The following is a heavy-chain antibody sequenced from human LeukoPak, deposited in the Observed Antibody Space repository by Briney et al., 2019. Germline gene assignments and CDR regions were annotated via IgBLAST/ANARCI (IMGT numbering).Heavy chain of an antibody. Sequence: GGSLRLSCAASGFTFSSYWMNWARQAPGKGLEWVASINHNGNVNYYVDSVKGRFTISRDNTKNSLYLQMSNLRAEDTAVYFCARGGGLDVWGQGATVTVSS. CDR3: ARGGGLDV. V-gene: IGHV3-7*03. D-gene: IGHD3-16*01. CDR2: INHNGNVN. CDR1: GFTFSSYW. J-gene: IGHJ6*02.